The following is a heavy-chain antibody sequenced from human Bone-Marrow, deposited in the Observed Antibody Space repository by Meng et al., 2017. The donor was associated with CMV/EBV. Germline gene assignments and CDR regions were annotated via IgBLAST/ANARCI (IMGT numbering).Heavy chain of an antibody. D-gene: IGHD1-7*01. V-gene: IGHV3-21*01. J-gene: IGHJ4*02. Sequence: GESLKISCAASGFTFSTYSVTWVRQAPGKGLEWVSSFSTTSSYIYYADSVKGRFTISRDNAKNSLYLQMNSLRAEDTAVYYCARAATGTTEEDDYWGQGTLVTVSS. CDR2: FSTTSSYI. CDR1: GFTFSTYS. CDR3: ARAATGTTEEDDY.